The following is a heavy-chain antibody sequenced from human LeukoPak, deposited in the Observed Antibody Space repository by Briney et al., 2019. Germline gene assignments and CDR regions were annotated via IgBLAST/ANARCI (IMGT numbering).Heavy chain of an antibody. D-gene: IGHD3-9*01. CDR2: ISSSGST. J-gene: IGHJ4*02. CDR1: GGSVSSGSYY. V-gene: IGHV4-31*03. Sequence: SQTLSLTCTVSGGSVSSGSYYWSWIRQHPGQGLEWIGYISSSGSTYYNPSLRSRITISLDTSKNRFSLNLSSVTAADTAVYYCARAPSGCLDYWGQGTLVTVSS. CDR3: ARAPSGCLDY.